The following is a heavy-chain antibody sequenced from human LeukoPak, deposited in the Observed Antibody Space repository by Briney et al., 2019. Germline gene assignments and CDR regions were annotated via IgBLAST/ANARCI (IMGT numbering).Heavy chain of an antibody. J-gene: IGHJ5*02. D-gene: IGHD4-17*01. CDR2: IIPIFGTA. V-gene: IGHV1-69*13. Sequence: ASVKVSCKASGGTFSSYAISWVRQAPGQGLEWMGGIIPIFGTANYAQKFQGRVTITADESTSTAYMELSSLRSEDTAVYYCASVSGDYVSNYNWFDPWGQGTLVTVSS. CDR1: GGTFSSYA. CDR3: ASVSGDYVSNYNWFDP.